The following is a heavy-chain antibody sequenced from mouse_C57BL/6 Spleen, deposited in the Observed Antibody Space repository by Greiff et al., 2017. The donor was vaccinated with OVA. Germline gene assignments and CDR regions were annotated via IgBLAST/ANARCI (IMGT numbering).Heavy chain of an antibody. CDR3: ARQGNDAMDD. V-gene: IGHV1-52*01. CDR1: GYTFTSYW. Sequence: QVQLQQPGAELVRPGSSVKLSCKASGYTFTSYWMHWVKQRPIQGLEWIGNIDPSDSDTHYNQKFKDKATLTVDKSSSTAYMQLSSLTAEDSAVYYCARQGNDAMDDWGQGTSVTVSS. D-gene: IGHD2-1*01. CDR2: IDPSDSDT. J-gene: IGHJ4*01.